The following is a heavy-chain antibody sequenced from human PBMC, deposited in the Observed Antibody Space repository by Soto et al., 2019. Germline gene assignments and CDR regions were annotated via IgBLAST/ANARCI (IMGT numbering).Heavy chain of an antibody. D-gene: IGHD3-9*01. CDR2: IYHAGSV. Sequence: SETLSLTCAVSGYSIGSGYYWAWIRQSPGKGLQWIGSIYHAGSVYYNPSLNDRVALSIDTSKNHFSLKLTPVTAADTAVYYCDITFDNYGMDVWGGGTTVTVS. J-gene: IGHJ6*02. CDR3: DITFDNYGMDV. V-gene: IGHV4-38-2*01. CDR1: GYSIGSGYY.